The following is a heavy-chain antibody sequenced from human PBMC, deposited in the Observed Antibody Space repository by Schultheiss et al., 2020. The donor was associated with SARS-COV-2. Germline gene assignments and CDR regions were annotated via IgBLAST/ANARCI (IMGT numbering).Heavy chain of an antibody. CDR3: ARASEYCSSTSCYDGMDV. D-gene: IGHD2-2*01. Sequence: KISCKASGGTFSSYAISWVRQAPGQGLEWMGWINPNSGGTNYAQKFQGRVTITADKSTSTAYMELSSLRSEDTAVYYCARASEYCSSTSCYDGMDVWGQGTTVTVSS. J-gene: IGHJ6*02. CDR1: GGTFSSYA. V-gene: IGHV1-69*04. CDR2: INPNSGGT.